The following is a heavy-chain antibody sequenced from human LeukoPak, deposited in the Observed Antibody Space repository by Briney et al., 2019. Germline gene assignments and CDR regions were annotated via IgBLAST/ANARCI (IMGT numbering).Heavy chain of an antibody. D-gene: IGHD2-2*01. CDR3: AREGHCSSTSCYSRRLNYYYYMDV. CDR2: ISSSGSTI. CDR1: GFSFSSYE. V-gene: IGHV3-48*03. Sequence: GGSLRLSCAASGFSFSSYEMNWVRQAPGKGLEWVSYISSSGSTIYYADSVKGRFTISRDNAKNSLYLQMNSLRAEDTAVYYCAREGHCSSTSCYSRRLNYYYYMDVWGKGTTVTISS. J-gene: IGHJ6*03.